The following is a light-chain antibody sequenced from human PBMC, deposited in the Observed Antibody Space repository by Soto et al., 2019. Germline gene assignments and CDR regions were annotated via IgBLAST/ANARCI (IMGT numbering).Light chain of an antibody. V-gene: IGLV2-8*01. CDR3: SSYAGSYTVV. J-gene: IGLJ2*01. CDR1: SSDVGGYNY. Sequence: QSVLTQPPSASGSPGQSVTISCTGTSSDVGGYNYVSGYQQHPGKAPKLMIYEVNKRPSGVPDRFSGSKSGNTASLTVSGLQTEDEADYYCSSYAGSYTVVFGGGTKLTVL. CDR2: EVN.